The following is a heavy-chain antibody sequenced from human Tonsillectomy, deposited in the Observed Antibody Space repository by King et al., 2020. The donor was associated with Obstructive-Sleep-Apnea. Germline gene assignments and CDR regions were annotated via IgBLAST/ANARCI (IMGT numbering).Heavy chain of an antibody. Sequence: VQLQQWGAGLLKPSETLSLTCAVYVGSFSGYYCSWIRQPPGKGLEWIGEINHSGSTNYNPSLKSRVTITVDTSKNQFSLKLSSVTAADTAVYYCARISYDSSGYLDYWGQGTLVTVSS. J-gene: IGHJ4*02. V-gene: IGHV4-34*01. CDR1: VGSFSGYY. CDR2: INHSGST. D-gene: IGHD3-22*01. CDR3: ARISYDSSGYLDY.